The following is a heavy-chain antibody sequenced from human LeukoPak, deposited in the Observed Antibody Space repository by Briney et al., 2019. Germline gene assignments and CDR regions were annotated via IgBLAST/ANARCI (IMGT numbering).Heavy chain of an antibody. J-gene: IGHJ4*02. Sequence: KPSETLSLTCAVYGGSFSGYYWSWIRQPPGKGLEWIGEINHSGSTNYNPSLKSRVTISVDTSKNQFSLKLSSATAADTAVYYCARGYCSSTSCSGEVFDYWGQGTLVTVSS. CDR2: INHSGST. CDR3: ARGYCSSTSCSGEVFDY. D-gene: IGHD2-2*01. CDR1: GGSFSGYY. V-gene: IGHV4-34*01.